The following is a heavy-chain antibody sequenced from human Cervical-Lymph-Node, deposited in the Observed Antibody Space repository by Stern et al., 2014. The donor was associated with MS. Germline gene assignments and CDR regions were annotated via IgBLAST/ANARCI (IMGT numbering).Heavy chain of an antibody. Sequence: EVQLVQSGAEVKKPGESLKIACKGSGYSFSSYWIAWVRQMPGKGLEWMGMIFPSDSATRYSPSFEGQVPISVDKSTSTAYLHWSSLKASDTARYYCGREVAMTAGLLGFWGQGTQVIVS. CDR1: GYSFSSYW. J-gene: IGHJ4*02. CDR2: IFPSDSAT. V-gene: IGHV5-51*01. CDR3: GREVAMTAGLLGF. D-gene: IGHD3-22*01.